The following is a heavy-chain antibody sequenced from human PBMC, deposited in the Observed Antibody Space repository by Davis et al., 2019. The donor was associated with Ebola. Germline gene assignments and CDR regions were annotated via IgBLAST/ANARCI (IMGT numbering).Heavy chain of an antibody. D-gene: IGHD2-21*02. CDR2: LFYSGNT. CDR3: ARQGGDGVAEY. V-gene: IGHV4-34*12. Sequence: MPSETLSLTCAVYGGSFSGYYWGWIRQPPGKGLEWIASLFYSGNTNYNPSLKSRVTISVDTSKNQFSLRLTSVTAADTAVYFCARQGGDGVAEYWGQGTLVTVSS. CDR1: GGSFSGYY. J-gene: IGHJ4*02.